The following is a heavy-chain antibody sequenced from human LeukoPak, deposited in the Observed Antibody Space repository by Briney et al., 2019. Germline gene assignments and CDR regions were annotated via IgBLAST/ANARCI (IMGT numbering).Heavy chain of an antibody. D-gene: IGHD2-2*01. V-gene: IGHV3-23*01. CDR3: GKDHCSDTGCSLILNRVDS. CDR1: GFTFSSYA. Sequence: QPGGSLRLSCAASGFTFSSYAMSWVRQAPGKGLEWVSGLSSRGGATFYADSVKGRFTISRDNSKNTVYLQMNSLRVEDTAIYYCGKDHCSDTGCSLILNRVDSWGQGTLVTVSS. J-gene: IGHJ4*02. CDR2: LSSRGGAT.